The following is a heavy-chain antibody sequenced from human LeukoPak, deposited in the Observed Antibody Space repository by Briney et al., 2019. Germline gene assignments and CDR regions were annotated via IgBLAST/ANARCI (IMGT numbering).Heavy chain of an antibody. CDR3: AKGVTVTIFYYYYGMDA. J-gene: IGHJ6*02. CDR2: ISYDGSNK. V-gene: IGHV3-30*18. D-gene: IGHD4-17*01. Sequence: GRSLRLSCAASGFTFSSYGMHWVRQAPGKGLEWVAVISYDGSNKYYADSVKGRFTISRDNSKNTLYLQMNSLRAEDTAVYYCAKGVTVTIFYYYYGMDAWGQGTTVTVSS. CDR1: GFTFSSYG.